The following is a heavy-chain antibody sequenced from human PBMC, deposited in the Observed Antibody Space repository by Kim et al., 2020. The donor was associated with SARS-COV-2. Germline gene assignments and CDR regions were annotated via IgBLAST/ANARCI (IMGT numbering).Heavy chain of an antibody. Sequence: ASVKVSCKASGYTFTGYYMHWVRQAPGQGLEWMGWINPNSGGTNYAQKFQGWVTMTRDTSISTAYMELSRLRSDDTAVYYCARGFGEVLTTVTTRAHVYYYYGMDVWGQGTTVTVSS. D-gene: IGHD4-17*01. CDR2: INPNSGGT. CDR3: ARGFGEVLTTVTTRAHVYYYYGMDV. V-gene: IGHV1-2*04. J-gene: IGHJ6*02. CDR1: GYTFTGYY.